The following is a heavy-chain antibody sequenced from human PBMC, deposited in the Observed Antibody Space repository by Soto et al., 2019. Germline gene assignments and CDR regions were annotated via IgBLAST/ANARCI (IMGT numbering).Heavy chain of an antibody. CDR1: GGSFSGYY. CDR2: INHSGST. J-gene: IGHJ5*02. CDR3: ASKSFRIAAAAKGWFDP. V-gene: IGHV4-34*01. Sequence: QVQLQQWGAGLLKPSETLSLTCAVYGGSFSGYYWSWIRQPPGKGLEWIGEINHSGSTNYNPSLKSRVTISVDTSKNQFSLKLSSVTAVDTAVYYCASKSFRIAAAAKGWFDPWGQGTLVTVSS. D-gene: IGHD6-13*01.